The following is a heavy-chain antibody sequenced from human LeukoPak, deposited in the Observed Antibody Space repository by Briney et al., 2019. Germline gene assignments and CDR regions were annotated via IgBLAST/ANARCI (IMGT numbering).Heavy chain of an antibody. D-gene: IGHD3/OR15-3a*01. Sequence: SETLSLTCTVSGGSISSYYWSWIRQPPGKGLEWIGYIYYSGSTNYNPSLKSRVTISVDTSKNQFSLKLSSVTAADTAVYYCARDRAVGYDFWSGYYSDVWGKGTTVIVSS. CDR3: ARDRAVGYDFWSGYYSDV. CDR2: IYYSGST. V-gene: IGHV4-59*12. J-gene: IGHJ6*04. CDR1: GGSISSYY.